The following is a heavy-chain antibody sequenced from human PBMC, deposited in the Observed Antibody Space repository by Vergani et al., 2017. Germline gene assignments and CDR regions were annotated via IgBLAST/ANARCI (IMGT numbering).Heavy chain of an antibody. Sequence: QVQLQESGPGVVKPSQTLSLTCAVSGGSISSGDHCWTWIRQRPGKGLDWIGYIFYSGTTYDNPSLRSRLTISVDTSQNQFSLKLRSVTAADTAVYYCARVDTQVPATSHFYYMDVWGKGTTVVVSS. CDR2: IFYSGTT. J-gene: IGHJ6*03. CDR3: ARVDTQVPATSHFYYMDV. D-gene: IGHD6-25*01. V-gene: IGHV4-31*11. CDR1: GGSISSGDHC.